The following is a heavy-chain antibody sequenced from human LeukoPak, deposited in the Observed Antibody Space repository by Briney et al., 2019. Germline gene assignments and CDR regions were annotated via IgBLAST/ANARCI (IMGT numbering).Heavy chain of an antibody. CDR2: IIPIFATA. V-gene: IGHV1-69*13. CDR1: GGTFSSYA. D-gene: IGHD2-15*01. Sequence: ASVKVSCKASGGTFSSYAISWVRQAPGQGLEWMGGIIPIFATANYAQKFQGRVTITADESTSTAYMELSSLRSEDTAVYYCAREEDRDAFDIWGQGTMVTVSS. J-gene: IGHJ3*02. CDR3: AREEDRDAFDI.